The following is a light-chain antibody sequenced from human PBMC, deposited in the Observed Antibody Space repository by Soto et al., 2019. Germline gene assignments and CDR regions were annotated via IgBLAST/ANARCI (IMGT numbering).Light chain of an antibody. Sequence: DIQMTQSPSSLSASVGDRVTITCRASQGIRNDLAWYHQKPGKPPKLLISAASTLQLGVPSRFSGSGSGTDFTLTITGLQPEDVATYYCQKYDSAPFAFGPGTKVDIK. CDR1: QGIRND. CDR2: AAS. V-gene: IGKV1-27*01. J-gene: IGKJ3*01. CDR3: QKYDSAPFA.